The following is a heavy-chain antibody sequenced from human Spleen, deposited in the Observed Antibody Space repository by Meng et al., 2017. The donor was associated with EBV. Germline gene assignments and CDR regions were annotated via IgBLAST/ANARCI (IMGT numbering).Heavy chain of an antibody. Sequence: QVQLVQAGGGVKKPGSSGRGSCKVSGGNFRSYAISWVRQAPGQGLEWMGGIIPLFVTPNYAQQFQGRVTISADEYTNTAYMELSSLRSEDTAVYYCARGGVRGSYSYLEYWGQGTLVTVSS. CDR2: IIPLFVTP. J-gene: IGHJ4*02. CDR3: ARGGVRGSYSYLEY. V-gene: IGHV1-69*01. CDR1: GGNFRSYA. D-gene: IGHD1-26*01.